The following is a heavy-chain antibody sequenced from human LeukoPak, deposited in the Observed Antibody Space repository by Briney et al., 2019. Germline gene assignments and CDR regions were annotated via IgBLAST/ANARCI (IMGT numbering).Heavy chain of an antibody. CDR2: ISSTSSAI. CDR1: GFTFSSYS. Sequence: PGGSLRLSCAASGFTFSSYSMTWVRQAPGKGLEWLSYISSTSSAIYYADSLKGRFTISRDNAKNSLYLQMNSLRAEDTAVYYCARVIGSYGDSAYWGQGTLVTVPS. V-gene: IGHV3-48*04. CDR3: ARVIGSYGDSAY. J-gene: IGHJ4*02. D-gene: IGHD3-16*01.